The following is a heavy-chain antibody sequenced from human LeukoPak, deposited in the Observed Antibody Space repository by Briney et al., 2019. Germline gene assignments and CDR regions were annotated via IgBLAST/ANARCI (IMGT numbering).Heavy chain of an antibody. Sequence: PGGSLRLSCVASGFTLSNYWMSWVRPAPGKGLEWVANINQGGSEKYYVDSVKGRFTISRDSAKNSLYLQMNSLRAEDTAVYYCAKVDSYNSGWLDYWGQGTLVTVSS. J-gene: IGHJ4*02. CDR1: GFTLSNYW. V-gene: IGHV3-7*04. CDR3: AKVDSYNSGWLDY. D-gene: IGHD6-19*01. CDR2: INQGGSEK.